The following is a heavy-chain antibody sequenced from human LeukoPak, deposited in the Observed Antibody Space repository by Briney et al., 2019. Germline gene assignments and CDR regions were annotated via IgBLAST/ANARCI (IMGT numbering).Heavy chain of an antibody. D-gene: IGHD5-18*01. Sequence: SETLSLTCTASGGSISSYYWSWIRQPPGEGLEWIGYIYYSGSTNYNPSLKSRVTISVDTSKNQFSLKLSSVTAADTAVYYCARRYSYGYADYWGQGTLVTVSS. CDR1: GGSISSYY. V-gene: IGHV4-59*01. CDR3: ARRYSYGYADY. J-gene: IGHJ4*02. CDR2: IYYSGST.